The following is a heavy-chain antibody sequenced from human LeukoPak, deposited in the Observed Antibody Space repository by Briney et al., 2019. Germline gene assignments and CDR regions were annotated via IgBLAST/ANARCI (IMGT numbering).Heavy chain of an antibody. CDR2: IDWDDAK. V-gene: IGHV2-70*11. Sequence: SGPTLVNPTRTLTLTCTCSGFSLSTSGMYVSWIRQTPGKALEWLARIDWDDAKYYSTSLKTRLTISKDTSKNQVVLTMTNMDPVDTATYYCARENNYGYDYWGQGTLVTVSS. CDR3: ARENNYGYDY. D-gene: IGHD5-18*01. J-gene: IGHJ4*02. CDR1: GFSLSTSGMY.